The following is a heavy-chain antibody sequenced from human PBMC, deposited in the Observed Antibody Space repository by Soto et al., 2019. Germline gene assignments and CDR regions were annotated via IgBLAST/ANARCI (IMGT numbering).Heavy chain of an antibody. V-gene: IGHV3-23*01. Sequence: EVQLLESGGDLVQPGGSLRLSCAASGFTFSSYAMTWVRQAPGKGLEWVSGISGSGGGTYYADSVKGRFTIFRDNSKNTLYLQMNSLRAEDTAVYYCAKDGHRSGWYYFDYWGQGTLVTVSS. CDR3: AKDGHRSGWYYFDY. D-gene: IGHD6-19*01. CDR2: ISGSGGGT. J-gene: IGHJ4*02. CDR1: GFTFSSYA.